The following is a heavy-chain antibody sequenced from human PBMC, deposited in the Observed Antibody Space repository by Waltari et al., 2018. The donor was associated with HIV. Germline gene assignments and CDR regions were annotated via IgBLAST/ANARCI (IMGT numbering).Heavy chain of an antibody. Sequence: LVVSGGGQIRAEECRHGSRVAAGLTVRCGRGGGVRQAPGRGLEWVANTAQDGSEEYYVDSMKGRFTISRANSKNSLFLHRSDLRVEDTAVYYCARGAIYSSGPYDAFDIWGRGTKVTVSS. J-gene: IGHJ3*02. V-gene: IGHV3-7*01. CDR2: TAQDGSEE. D-gene: IGHD3-22*01. CDR1: GLTVRCGR. CDR3: ARGAIYSSGPYDAFDI.